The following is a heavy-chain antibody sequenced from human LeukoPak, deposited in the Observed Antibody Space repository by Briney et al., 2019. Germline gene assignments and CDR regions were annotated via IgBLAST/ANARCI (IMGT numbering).Heavy chain of an antibody. D-gene: IGHD5-18*01. J-gene: IGHJ4*02. CDR3: ARGYSYGYFDY. CDR1: GFTFSTYN. Sequence: GGSLRLSCAVSGFTFSTYNMNWVRQAPGKGLEWVSSISSSSSSIYYADSVKGRFTISRDNAKNSLYLQMNSLRAEDTAVYYCARGYSYGYFDYWGQGTLVTVSS. CDR2: ISSSSSSI. V-gene: IGHV3-21*04.